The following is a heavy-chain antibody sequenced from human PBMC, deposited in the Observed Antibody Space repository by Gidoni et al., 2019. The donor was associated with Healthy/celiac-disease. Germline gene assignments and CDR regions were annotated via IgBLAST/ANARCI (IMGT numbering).Heavy chain of an antibody. CDR3: AREYNYYGSGSYYNTNWFDP. J-gene: IGHJ5*02. D-gene: IGHD3-10*01. CDR2: IYYSGST. V-gene: IGHV4-30-4*01. CDR1: GGPISRGDYY. Sequence: QVQLQESGPGLVKPSQPLSLTCTVSGGPISRGDYYWSWIRQPPGKGLEWIGYIYYSGSTYYNPSLKSRVTISVDTSKNQFSLKLSSVTAADTAVYYCAREYNYYGSGSYYNTNWFDPWGQGTLVTVSS.